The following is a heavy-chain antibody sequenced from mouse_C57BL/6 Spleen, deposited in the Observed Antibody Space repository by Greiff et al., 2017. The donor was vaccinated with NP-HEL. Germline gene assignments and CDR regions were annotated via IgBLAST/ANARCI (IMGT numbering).Heavy chain of an antibody. J-gene: IGHJ3*01. CDR2: IRSKSNNYAT. CDR3: VRRGSGYGFAY. Sequence: EVQRVESGGGLVQPKGSLKLSCAASGFSFNTYAMNWVRQAPGKGLEWVARIRSKSNNYATYYADSVKDRFTISRDDSESMIYLQMNNLKTEDTAMYYCVRRGSGYGFAYWGQGTLVTVSA. V-gene: IGHV10-1*01. D-gene: IGHD3-2*02. CDR1: GFSFNTYA.